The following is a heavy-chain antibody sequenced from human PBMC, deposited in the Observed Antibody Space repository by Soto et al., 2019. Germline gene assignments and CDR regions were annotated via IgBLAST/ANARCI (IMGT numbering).Heavy chain of an antibody. CDR1: GFTFSSYS. J-gene: IGHJ6*03. CDR2: ISSSSSYI. Sequence: EVQLVESGGGLVKPGGSLRLSCAASGFTFSSYSMNWVRQAPGKGLEWVSSISSSSSYIYYADSVKGRFTMSRDNAKNSLYLQMNSLRAEDTAVYYCARVNMVTIFGVVITYYYYMDVCGKGTTVTVSS. D-gene: IGHD3-3*01. V-gene: IGHV3-21*01. CDR3: ARVNMVTIFGVVITYYYYMDV.